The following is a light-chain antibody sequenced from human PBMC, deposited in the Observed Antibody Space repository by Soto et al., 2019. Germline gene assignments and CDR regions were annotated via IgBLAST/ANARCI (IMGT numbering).Light chain of an antibody. CDR3: QYWSDYCWT. CDR2: NTS. V-gene: IGKV1-5*03. Sequence: DIQLTQSPSTLSTSVGDRVTISCRASQSISSLLAWYQPKPVKAPKLLIYNTSNLEIGVPPRFGGSGSGTEFTLTISSLQPDDFATYYCQYWSDYCWTFGQGTKVEIK. J-gene: IGKJ1*01. CDR1: QSISSL.